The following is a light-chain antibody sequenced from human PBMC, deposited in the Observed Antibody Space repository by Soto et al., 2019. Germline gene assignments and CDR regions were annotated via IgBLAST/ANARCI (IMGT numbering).Light chain of an antibody. Sequence: QSALTQPASVSGSPGQSITISCTGTSSDIGAYNFVSWYQQHPGKAPKLMLYDVNIRPSGVSNRFSGSTSSNTASLTISGLQAEDEDDYYCTSWTTSTTMIFGGGTKLTVL. CDR1: SSDIGAYNF. CDR3: TSWTTSTTMI. CDR2: DVN. J-gene: IGLJ2*01. V-gene: IGLV2-14*03.